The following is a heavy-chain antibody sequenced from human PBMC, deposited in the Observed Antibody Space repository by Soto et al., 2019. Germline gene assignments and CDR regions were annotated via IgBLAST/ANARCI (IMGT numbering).Heavy chain of an antibody. D-gene: IGHD3-16*02. V-gene: IGHV3-23*01. CDR3: AKCPTVDDYIWGSYRSDY. J-gene: IGHJ4*02. CDR1: GFTFSSYA. CDR2: ISGSGGST. Sequence: PGGSLRLSCASSGFTFSSYAMSWVRQAPGKGLEWVSAISGSGGSTYYADSVKGRFTISRDNSKNTLYLQMNSLRAEDTAVYYCAKCPTVDDYIWGSYRSDYWGQGTLVTVSS.